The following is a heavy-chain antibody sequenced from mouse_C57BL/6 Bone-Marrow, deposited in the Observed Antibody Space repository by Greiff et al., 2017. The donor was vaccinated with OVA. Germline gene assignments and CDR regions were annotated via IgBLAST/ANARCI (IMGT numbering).Heavy chain of an antibody. CDR1: GFSFNTYA. CDR3: VRRTVVD. Sequence: DVKLVESGGGLVQPKGSLKLSCAASGFSFNTYAMNWVRQAPGKGLEWVARIRSKSNNYATYYADSVKDRFTISRDDSESMLYLQMNNLKTEDTAMYYCVRRTVVDWGQGTSVTVSS. D-gene: IGHD1-1*01. J-gene: IGHJ4*01. V-gene: IGHV10-1*01. CDR2: IRSKSNNYAT.